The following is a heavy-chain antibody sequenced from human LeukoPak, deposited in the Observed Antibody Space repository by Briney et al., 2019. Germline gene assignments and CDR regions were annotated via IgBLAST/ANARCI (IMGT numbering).Heavy chain of an antibody. CDR3: VRIYYSNAFDI. CDR1: GYTFTNFD. V-gene: IGHV1-8*01. CDR2: MNPKTGNT. D-gene: IGHD4-11*01. J-gene: IGHJ3*02. Sequence: ASVKVSCKASGYTFTNFDINWVRQAPGQGLEWMGWMNPKTGNTGSAQKFQGRVTITGNTSISTAYMELSSLRSEDTAVYYCVRIYYSNAFDIWGQGTMVTVSS.